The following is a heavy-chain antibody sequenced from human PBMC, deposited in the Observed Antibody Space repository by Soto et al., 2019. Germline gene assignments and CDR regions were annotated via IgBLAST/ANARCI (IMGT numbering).Heavy chain of an antibody. D-gene: IGHD3-22*01. J-gene: IGHJ3*01. Sequence: EVQLLESGGGLVHPGVSLRLSCAVSEFTFSSYAMSWVRQAPGKGLEWVSTISGSGVSTYYGDSVKGRFTISRDNYKNTLYLQMNSLRVEDTAMYYCAKDRGVVVVVTTGGAFDLWGQGTMVTVSS. CDR2: ISGSGVST. CDR1: EFTFSSYA. V-gene: IGHV3-23*01. CDR3: AKDRGVVVVVTTGGAFDL.